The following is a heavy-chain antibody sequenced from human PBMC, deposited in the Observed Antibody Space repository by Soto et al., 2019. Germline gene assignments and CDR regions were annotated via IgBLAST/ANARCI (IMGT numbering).Heavy chain of an antibody. V-gene: IGHV3-21*04. CDR2: ISSSSSYI. Sequence: EVQLVESGGGLVKPGGSLRLSCAASGFTFSSYSMNWVRQAPGKGLEWVSSISSSSSYIYYADSVKGRFTISRDNAKNSLNLQMNSLRAEDSVVCYCSRVPDCSGGSCTYCYGMDVWGQGTTVTVSS. J-gene: IGHJ6*02. CDR3: SRVPDCSGGSCTYCYGMDV. D-gene: IGHD2-15*01. CDR1: GFTFSSYS.